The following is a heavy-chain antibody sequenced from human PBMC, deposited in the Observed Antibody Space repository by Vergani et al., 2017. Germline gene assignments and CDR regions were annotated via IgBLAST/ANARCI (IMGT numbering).Heavy chain of an antibody. CDR3: ARHRGSGGFFPSSYFPGMDG. Sequence: QVQLQESGPGLVKPSETLTLTCDVSDSSIMTNPYWGWFRQSPGKGLEWIGCIHHSGDTHYNSSLKSRVSISIVSSSKFSLSLTSVTAADTAIYFCARHRGSGGFFPSSYFPGMDGWGHGTTVTVSS. J-gene: IGHJ6*02. CDR2: IHHSGDT. V-gene: IGHV4-38-2*01. D-gene: IGHD3-10*01. CDR1: DSSIMTNPY.